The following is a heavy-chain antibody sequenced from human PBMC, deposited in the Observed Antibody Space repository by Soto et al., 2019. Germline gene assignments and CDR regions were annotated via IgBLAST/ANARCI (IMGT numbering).Heavy chain of an antibody. CDR3: ARGLDFWSGYYNDYYYYGMDV. CDR1: GGSISSSNW. CDR2: IYHSGST. V-gene: IGHV4-4*02. D-gene: IGHD3-3*01. Sequence: SETLSLTCAVSGGSISSSNWWSWVRQPPGKGLEWIGEIYHSGSTNYNPSLKSRVTISVDKSKNQFSLKLSSVTAADTAVYYCARGLDFWSGYYNDYYYYGMDVWGQGTTVTVSS. J-gene: IGHJ6*02.